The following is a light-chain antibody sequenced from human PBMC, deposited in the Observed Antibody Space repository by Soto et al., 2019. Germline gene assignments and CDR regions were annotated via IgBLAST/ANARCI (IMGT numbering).Light chain of an antibody. V-gene: IGLV6-57*04. CDR2: EDK. J-gene: IGLJ3*02. CDR3: QSYNTSDHWV. Sequence: NFILTQPHSMSESPGKTITISCTRISGIIASHYVQWYQQRPGSAPTTVIYEDKRRPSGVPDRFSGSIDSSSNSASLTISGLEAEDEADYYCQSYNTSDHWVFGGGTKVTVL. CDR1: SGIIASHY.